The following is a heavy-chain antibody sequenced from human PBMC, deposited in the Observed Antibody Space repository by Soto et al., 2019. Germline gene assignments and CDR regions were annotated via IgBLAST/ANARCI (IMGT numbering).Heavy chain of an antibody. CDR1: GFTFSSYA. V-gene: IGHV3-23*01. CDR2: ISGSGGST. J-gene: IGHJ4*02. D-gene: IGHD6-19*01. CDR3: VRSDNRGWYIFDY. Sequence: PGGSLRLSCAASGFTFSSYAMSWVRQAPGKGLEWVSAISGSGGSTYYADSVKGRFTISXGXXXXTXYXQXXXLRAXDTAVDYCVRSDNRGWYIFDYWGQGIPVTSPQ.